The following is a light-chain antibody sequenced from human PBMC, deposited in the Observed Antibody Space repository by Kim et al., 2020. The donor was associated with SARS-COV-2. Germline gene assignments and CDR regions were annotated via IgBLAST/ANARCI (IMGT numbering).Light chain of an antibody. Sequence: QSALTQPASVSGSPGQSITISCTGTSSDVGGYNYVSWYQQQPGKAPKLMIYDVTKRPSGISNRFSASKSGNTASLTIAGLQAEDEADYYCSSCTSSNTVVFGGGTKVTVL. CDR2: DVT. J-gene: IGLJ2*01. CDR3: SSCTSSNTVV. V-gene: IGLV2-14*03. CDR1: SSDVGGYNY.